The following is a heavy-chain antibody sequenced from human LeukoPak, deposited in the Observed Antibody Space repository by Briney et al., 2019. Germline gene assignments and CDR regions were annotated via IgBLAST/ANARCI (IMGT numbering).Heavy chain of an antibody. V-gene: IGHV1-46*01. J-gene: IGHJ6*02. D-gene: IGHD2-2*01. CDR3: ARDPIVVVPYYYYYYGMDV. Sequence: ASVKVSCTASGGTFSSYAISWVRQAPGQGLEWMGIINPSGGSTSYAQKFQGRVTMTRDTSTSTVYMELRSLRSDDTAVYYCARDPIVVVPYYYYYYGMDVWGQGTTVTVSS. CDR1: GGTFSSYA. CDR2: INPSGGST.